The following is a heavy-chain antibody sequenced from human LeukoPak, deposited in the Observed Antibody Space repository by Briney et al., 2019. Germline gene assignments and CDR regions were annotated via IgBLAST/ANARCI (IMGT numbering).Heavy chain of an antibody. V-gene: IGHV3-43*01. CDR3: AKESQYYYDTGASYYFDH. CDR1: GFTFDGHT. Sequence: PGGSLRLSRAASGFTFDGHTMHWVRQVPGKGLQWVSLISWDGGRTVYADFVKGRFTISRDNSRNSLYLQMNSLTTEDTALYYCAKESQYYYDTGASYYFDHWGQGALVTVSS. D-gene: IGHD3-22*01. CDR2: ISWDGGRT. J-gene: IGHJ4*02.